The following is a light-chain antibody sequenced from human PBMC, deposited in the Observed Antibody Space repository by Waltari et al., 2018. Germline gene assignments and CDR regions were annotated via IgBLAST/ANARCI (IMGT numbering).Light chain of an antibody. J-gene: IGLJ2*01. Sequence: SYAVTKPPSVSVSPGQTAPITCSGDTLGDKYASWYQQTQGQSPVLIIYQDNKRPSGIPERFSGSISGDTATLTISGTQAMDEADYYCQTWDSSTNVVFGGGTKLTVL. CDR3: QTWDSSTNVV. V-gene: IGLV3-1*01. CDR2: QDN. CDR1: TLGDKY.